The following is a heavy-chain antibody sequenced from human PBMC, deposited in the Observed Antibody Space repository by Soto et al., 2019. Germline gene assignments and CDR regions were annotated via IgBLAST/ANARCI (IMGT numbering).Heavy chain of an antibody. CDR1: GFTFSSFE. D-gene: IGHD3-16*01. CDR2: ISDDSSRT. J-gene: IGHJ5*01. Sequence: EVQLLESGGGLVQPGGSLRLSCAASGFTFSSFEMSWVRQAPGRGLEWVSFISDDSSRTYYADAVKGRFTISRDNSKHPLYLQMNSLAAEDTAVYGWVEGGWLDFWGQGTLVTVSS. V-gene: IGHV3-23*01. CDR3: VEGGWLDF.